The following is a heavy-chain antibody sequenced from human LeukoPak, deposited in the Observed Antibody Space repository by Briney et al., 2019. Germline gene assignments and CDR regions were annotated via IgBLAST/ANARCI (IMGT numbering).Heavy chain of an antibody. J-gene: IGHJ4*02. CDR1: GFTVSNAW. CDR3: TTIIGYCSGGSCYTDY. CDR2: IKSKTDGGTT. V-gene: IGHV3-15*01. D-gene: IGHD2-15*01. Sequence: GGSLRLSCAASGFTVSNAWMSWVRQAPGKGLEWDGRIKSKTDGGTTDYAAPVKGRFTISRDDSKNTLYLQMNSLKTEDTAVYYCTTIIGYCSGGSCYTDYWGQGTLVTVSS.